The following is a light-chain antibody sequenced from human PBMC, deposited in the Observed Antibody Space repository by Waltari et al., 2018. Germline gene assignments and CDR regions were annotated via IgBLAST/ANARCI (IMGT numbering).Light chain of an antibody. CDR2: DVS. J-gene: IGLJ1*01. Sequence: QSALTQPASVSGSPGQSITIYCTGTSSDVGDYNSVPWYQQHPGKAPKYIIYDVSYRPSGVSNRFSGSKSGNTASLTISGLQVEDEADYYCSSYTTTGTLVFATGTKVTVL. CDR3: SSYTTTGTLV. CDR1: SSDVGDYNS. V-gene: IGLV2-14*03.